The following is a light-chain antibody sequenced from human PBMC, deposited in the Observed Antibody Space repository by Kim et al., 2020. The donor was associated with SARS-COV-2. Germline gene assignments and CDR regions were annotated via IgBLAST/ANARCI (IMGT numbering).Light chain of an antibody. V-gene: IGKV2-28*01. Sequence: EPASISCRASQSLLHSNGYNYLDWYLQKPGQSPQLLIYLGSDRASGVPDRFSGSGSGTDLTLKISRVEAEYVGVYYCMQALQTPYSFGQGTKLEI. CDR1: QSLLHSNGYNY. J-gene: IGKJ2*03. CDR2: LGS. CDR3: MQALQTPYS.